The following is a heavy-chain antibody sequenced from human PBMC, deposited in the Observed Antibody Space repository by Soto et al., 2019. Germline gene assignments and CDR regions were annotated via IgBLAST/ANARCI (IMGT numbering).Heavy chain of an antibody. Sequence: GGSLRLSCAVSGFTFSSYGMHWVRQAPGKGLEWVAVISYDGTNVYYADSVTGRFTISRDNSRDTLYLQMNSLRAEDTAVYNCAKDGXYNWNYKSQPRSNWFDTWGQGTLVTVSS. J-gene: IGHJ5*02. D-gene: IGHD1-7*01. CDR3: AKDGXYNWNYKSQPRSNWFDT. CDR1: GFTFSSYG. V-gene: IGHV3-30*18. CDR2: ISYDGTNV.